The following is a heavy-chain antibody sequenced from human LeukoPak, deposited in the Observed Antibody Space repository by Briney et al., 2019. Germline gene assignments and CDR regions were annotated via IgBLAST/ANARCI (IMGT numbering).Heavy chain of an antibody. CDR3: ARGGMHCSSTSCYGMDV. CDR2: SSVYNGNT. Sequence: ASVKVSCKASGYTFTSYGMSWGRQARGEGLEGMGWSSVYNGNTNYAQKLQGRVTMTTDTYKSTGYMELRSLRSDDTAVYYCARGGMHCSSTSCYGMDVWGQGTTVTVSS. J-gene: IGHJ6*02. CDR1: GYTFTSYG. D-gene: IGHD2-2*01. V-gene: IGHV1-18*01.